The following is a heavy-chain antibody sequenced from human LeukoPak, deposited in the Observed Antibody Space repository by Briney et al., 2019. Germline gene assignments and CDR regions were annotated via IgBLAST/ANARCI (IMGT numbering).Heavy chain of an antibody. CDR1: GGSISSYY. J-gene: IGHJ5*02. CDR3: ARPQADSSSFGHWFDP. Sequence: PSETLSLTCTVSGGSISSYYWSWIRQPPGKGLEWIGYIYYSGSTNYNPSLKSRVTISVKTSKNQFSLKLTSVTAADTAVYYCARPQADSSSFGHWFDPWGQGTLVTVSS. V-gene: IGHV4-59*08. CDR2: IYYSGST. D-gene: IGHD6-13*01.